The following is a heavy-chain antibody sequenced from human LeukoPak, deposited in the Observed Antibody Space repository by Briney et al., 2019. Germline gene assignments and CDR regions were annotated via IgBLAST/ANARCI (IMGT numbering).Heavy chain of an antibody. J-gene: IGHJ6*03. CDR2: INHSGST. D-gene: IGHD3-22*01. V-gene: IGHV4-34*01. Sequence: PSETLSLTCAVYGGSFSGYYWSWIRQPPGKGLEWIGEINHSGSTNSNPSLKSRVTISVDTSKNQFSLKLTSVTAADTAVYYCTRAASSGPLFTYHMDVWGKGTTVTVSS. CDR3: TRAASSGPLFTYHMDV. CDR1: GGSFSGYY.